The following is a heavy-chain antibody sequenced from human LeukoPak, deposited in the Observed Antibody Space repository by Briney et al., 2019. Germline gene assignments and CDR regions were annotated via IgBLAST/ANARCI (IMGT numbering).Heavy chain of an antibody. J-gene: IGHJ4*02. D-gene: IGHD6-19*01. V-gene: IGHV3-64D*06. Sequence: GGSLRLSCSASGFTFSSYAMHWVRQAPGKGLEYVSAISSNGGSTYYADSVKGRFTISRDNSKNTLYLQMSSLRAEDTAVYYFVKEYYSSGWYKVEGHFDYWGQGTLVTVSS. CDR3: VKEYYSSGWYKVEGHFDY. CDR2: ISSNGGST. CDR1: GFTFSSYA.